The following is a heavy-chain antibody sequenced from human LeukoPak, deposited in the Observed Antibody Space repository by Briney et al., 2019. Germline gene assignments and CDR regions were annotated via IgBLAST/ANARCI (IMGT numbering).Heavy chain of an antibody. CDR2: IIPIFGTA. D-gene: IGHD3-3*01. CDR3: ARDAHFGEFLEWLAFDY. Sequence: ASVTVSCKASGGTFSRYAISWLRQAAGKGLEWVGGIIPIFGTANYAQKFQGRVTITTDESTSTAYMELSSLRSEDTAVYYCARDAHFGEFLEWLAFDYWGQGTLVTVSS. CDR1: GGTFSRYA. J-gene: IGHJ4*02. V-gene: IGHV1-69*05.